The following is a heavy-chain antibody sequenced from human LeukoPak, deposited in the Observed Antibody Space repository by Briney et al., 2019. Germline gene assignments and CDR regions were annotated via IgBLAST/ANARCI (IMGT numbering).Heavy chain of an antibody. V-gene: IGHV3-23*01. CDR2: IGVSGDST. CDR1: GFTVSSNY. J-gene: IGHJ4*02. D-gene: IGHD5-12*01. Sequence: GGSLRLSCAASGFTVSSNYMSWVRQAPGEGLEWVSAIGVSGDSTYYAVSVKGRFTISRDNSKNTLYLQMNSLRAEDTAVYYCAKSPANSAYAHLAYWGQGTLVTVSS. CDR3: AKSPANSAYAHLAY.